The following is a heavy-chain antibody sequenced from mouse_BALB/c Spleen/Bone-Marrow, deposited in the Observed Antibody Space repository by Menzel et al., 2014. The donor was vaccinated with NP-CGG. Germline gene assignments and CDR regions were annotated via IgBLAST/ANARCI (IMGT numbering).Heavy chain of an antibody. CDR1: GFNIKDYY. D-gene: IGHD2-4*01. Sequence: EVQLQQSGAELVRPGALVKLSCKASGFNIKDYYMHWVKQRPEQGLEWIGWIDPENGNTIYDPKFQGKASITADTSSNTASLQLSSLTSEDTAVYYCAMITTYWGQGTTLTVSS. V-gene: IGHV14-1*02. CDR2: IDPENGNT. J-gene: IGHJ2*01. CDR3: AMITTY.